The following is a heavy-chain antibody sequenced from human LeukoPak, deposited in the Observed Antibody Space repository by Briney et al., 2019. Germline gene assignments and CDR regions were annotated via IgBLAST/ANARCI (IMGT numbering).Heavy chain of an antibody. CDR2: INHSGNT. CDR1: GGSFSGYY. CDR3: ARATYSSDWYWWGH. D-gene: IGHD6-19*01. V-gene: IGHV4-34*01. Sequence: PSETLSLTCAVYGGSFSGYYWSWIRQPPGKGLEWIGEINHSGNTNYNPSLKSRVTISVDTPKNQFSLKLSSVTDADTAVYYCARATYSSDWYWWGHWGQGTLVTVSS. J-gene: IGHJ4*02.